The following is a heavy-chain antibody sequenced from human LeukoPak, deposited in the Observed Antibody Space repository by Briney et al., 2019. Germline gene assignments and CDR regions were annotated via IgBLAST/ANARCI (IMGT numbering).Heavy chain of an antibody. D-gene: IGHD3-10*01. CDR1: GFTFSSYW. Sequence: GRSLRLSCAASGFTFSSYWMSWVRQAPGKGLEWVTNIKQAGSEKYYVDSVKGRFNISRDNGKNSLYLQMHSLKTEYTAVYYCSRDRLWGSGTMDVWGKGTTVTVFS. CDR3: SRDRLWGSGTMDV. V-gene: IGHV3-7*03. J-gene: IGHJ6*04. CDR2: IKQAGSEK.